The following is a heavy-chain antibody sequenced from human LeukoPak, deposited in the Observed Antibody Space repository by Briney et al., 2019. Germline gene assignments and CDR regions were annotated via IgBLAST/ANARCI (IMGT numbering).Heavy chain of an antibody. CDR3: ARVLAGDAFDI. CDR1: GGTFSSYA. J-gene: IGHJ3*02. V-gene: IGHV1-18*01. Sequence: ASVKVSCKASGGTFSSYAISWVRQAPGQGLEWMGWISAYNGNTNYAQKLQGRVTMTTDTSTSTAYMELRSLRSDDTAVYYCARVLAGDAFDIWGQGTMVTVSS. CDR2: ISAYNGNT. D-gene: IGHD2/OR15-2a*01.